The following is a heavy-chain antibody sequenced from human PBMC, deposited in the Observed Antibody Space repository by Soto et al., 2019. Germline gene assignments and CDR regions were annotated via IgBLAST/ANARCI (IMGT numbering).Heavy chain of an antibody. J-gene: IGHJ5*02. D-gene: IGHD6-19*01. CDR3: AKSGSSGWYGWFDP. V-gene: IGHV2-5*01. CDR2: IYWNDDK. CDR1: GFSLRTSGVG. Sequence: GPTLVNHTQNLTLTCIVSGFSLRTSGVGVGCIREPPGKALEWLGFIYWNDDKRYSPSLKSRLTITKDTSKNQVVLTMTNMDPVDTATYYCAKSGSSGWYGWFDPWGQGTLVTVSS.